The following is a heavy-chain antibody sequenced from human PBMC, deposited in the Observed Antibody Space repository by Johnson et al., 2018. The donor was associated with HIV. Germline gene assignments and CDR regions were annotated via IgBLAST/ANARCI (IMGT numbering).Heavy chain of an antibody. V-gene: IGHV3-9*01. J-gene: IGHJ3*02. CDR1: GFTFDDYA. CDR3: AKDPSVFDDSLTGGAFDI. CDR2: ISWNSGSI. D-gene: IGHD3-9*01. Sequence: VQLVESGGGLVQPGGSLRLSCAASGFTFDDYAMHWVRQAPGKGLEWVSGISWNSGSIGYAASVKGRFTISRDNAKNSLYLQMNSLRAEDTALYYCAKDPSVFDDSLTGGAFDIWGQGTMVTVSS.